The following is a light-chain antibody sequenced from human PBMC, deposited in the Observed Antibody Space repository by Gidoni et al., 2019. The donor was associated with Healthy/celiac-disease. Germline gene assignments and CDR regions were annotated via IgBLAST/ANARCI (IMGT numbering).Light chain of an antibody. V-gene: IGLV3-21*02. CDR3: QVWDSSSDHPV. Sequence: SYVLTPPPSVSVATGQTARITCGGNHLGSKRVHLYQQKPGQAPVLVVYDDSDRPAGIPERFSGSNSGNTATLTISRVEAGDEADYYCQVWDSSSDHPVFGGGTKLTVL. CDR1: HLGSKR. CDR2: DDS. J-gene: IGLJ2*01.